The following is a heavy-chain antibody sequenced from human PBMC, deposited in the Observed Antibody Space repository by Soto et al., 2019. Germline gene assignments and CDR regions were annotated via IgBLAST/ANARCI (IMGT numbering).Heavy chain of an antibody. D-gene: IGHD2-8*02. Sequence: GGSLRLSCAASGFTFSSYGLHWVRQAPGKGLEWVAVISYDGSNKYYADSVKGRFTIPRDNSKNTLYLQMNSLRAEDTAVYYCAKDLVIATPDALDIWGQGTMVTVSS. CDR3: AKDLVIATPDALDI. J-gene: IGHJ3*02. V-gene: IGHV3-30*18. CDR2: ISYDGSNK. CDR1: GFTFSSYG.